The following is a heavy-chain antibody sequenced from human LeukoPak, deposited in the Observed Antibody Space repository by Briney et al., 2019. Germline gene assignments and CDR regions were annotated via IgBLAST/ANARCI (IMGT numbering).Heavy chain of an antibody. J-gene: IGHJ5*02. CDR2: IYYSGST. D-gene: IGHD5-24*01. V-gene: IGHV4-39*07. Sequence: GSLRLSCAASGFTFSSYAMSWVRQAPGKGLEWIGSIYYSGSTYYNPSLKSRVTISVDTSKNQFSLKLSSVTAADTAVYYCARDAWLAMSPPKNWFDPWGQGTLVTVSS. CDR1: GFTFSSYA. CDR3: ARDAWLAMSPPKNWFDP.